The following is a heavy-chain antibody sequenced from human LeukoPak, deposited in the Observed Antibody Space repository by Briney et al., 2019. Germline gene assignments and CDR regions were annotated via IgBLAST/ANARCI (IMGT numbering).Heavy chain of an antibody. J-gene: IGHJ4*02. CDR3: ATETYHYDSSPFDY. Sequence: GASVKVSCKASGYTFTGYYMHWARQAPGQGLEWMGWINPNSGGTNYAQKFQGRVTMTRDTSISTAYMELSRLRSDDTAVYYCATETYHYDSSPFDYWGQGTLVTVSS. V-gene: IGHV1-2*02. CDR2: INPNSGGT. D-gene: IGHD3-22*01. CDR1: GYTFTGYY.